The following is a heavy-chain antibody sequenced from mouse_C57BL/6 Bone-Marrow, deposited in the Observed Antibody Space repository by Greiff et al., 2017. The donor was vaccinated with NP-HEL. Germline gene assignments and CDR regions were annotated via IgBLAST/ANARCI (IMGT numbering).Heavy chain of an antibody. CDR1: GFNITDYY. CDR3: ARLYYGSRGYWYVDV. J-gene: IGHJ1*03. V-gene: IGHV14-2*01. D-gene: IGHD1-1*01. CDR2: IDPEDGET. Sequence: VQLQQSGAELVKPGASVKLSCTASGFNITDYYMHWVKQRTEQGLEWIGRIDPEDGETKYAPKFKGKATITADTSSNTAYLQLSSLTCEDTAVYYVARLYYGSRGYWYVDVGGTGTTVTVTA.